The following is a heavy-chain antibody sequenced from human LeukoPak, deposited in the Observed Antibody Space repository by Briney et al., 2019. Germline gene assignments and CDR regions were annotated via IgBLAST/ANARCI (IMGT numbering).Heavy chain of an antibody. CDR3: AREGVYDYVWGSYRPYYFDY. J-gene: IGHJ4*02. CDR2: INSDGSST. Sequence: GGSLRLSCAASGFTFSSYWMHWVRQAPGKGLVWVSRINSDGSSTSYAVSVKGRFAISRDNAKNTLYLQMNSLRAEDTAVYYCAREGVYDYVWGSYRPYYFDYWGQGTLVTVSS. V-gene: IGHV3-74*01. CDR1: GFTFSSYW. D-gene: IGHD3-16*02.